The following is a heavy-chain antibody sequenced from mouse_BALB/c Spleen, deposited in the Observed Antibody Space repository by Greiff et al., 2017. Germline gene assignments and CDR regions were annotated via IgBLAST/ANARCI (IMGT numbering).Heavy chain of an antibody. CDR2: IWAGGST. Sequence: VKLMESGPGLVAPSQSLSITCTVSGFSLTGYGVNWVRQPPGKGLEWLGVIWAGGSTNYNSALMSRLSISKDNSKSQVFLKMNSPQTDDTAMYYCAREGVRTYYYAMDYWGQGTSVTVSS. V-gene: IGHV2-9*02. J-gene: IGHJ4*01. CDR1: GFSLTGYG. CDR3: AREGVRTYYYAMDY. D-gene: IGHD2-14*01.